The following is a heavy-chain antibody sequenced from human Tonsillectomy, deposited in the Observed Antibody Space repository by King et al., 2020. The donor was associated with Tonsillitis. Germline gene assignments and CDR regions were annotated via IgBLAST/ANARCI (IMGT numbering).Heavy chain of an antibody. CDR3: ARGRTMVRGVMPLDY. D-gene: IGHD3-10*01. CDR1: GGSFSGYY. Sequence: VQLQQWGAGLLKPSETLSLTCAVYGGSFSGYYWSWIRQPPGKGLEWIGEINHSGSTNYNPSLKSRVTVSVDTSKNQFSLGLSSVTAADTAVYYCARGRTMVRGVMPLDYWGQGTLVTVSS. CDR2: INHSGST. V-gene: IGHV4-34*01. J-gene: IGHJ4*02.